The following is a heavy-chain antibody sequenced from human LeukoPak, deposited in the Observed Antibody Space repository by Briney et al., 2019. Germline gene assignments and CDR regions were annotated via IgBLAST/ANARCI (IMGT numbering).Heavy chain of an antibody. CDR2: ISGSGGST. CDR3: AKGQVSYYYDSSGYSPFDY. D-gene: IGHD3-22*01. J-gene: IGHJ4*02. V-gene: IGHV3-23*01. Sequence: PGGSLRLSCAASGFTFSSYAMSWVRQAPGKGLEWVSAISGSGGSTYYADSVRGRFTISRDNSKNTLYLQMNSLRAEDTAVYCCAKGQVSYYYDSSGYSPFDYWGQGTLVTVSS. CDR1: GFTFSSYA.